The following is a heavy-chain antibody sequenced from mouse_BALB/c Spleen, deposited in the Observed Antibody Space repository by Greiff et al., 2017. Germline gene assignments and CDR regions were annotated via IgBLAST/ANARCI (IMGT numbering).Heavy chain of an antibody. D-gene: IGHD2-14*01. Sequence: EVKLMESGGGLVQPGGSLKLSCAASGFTFSSYGMSWVRQTPDKRLELVATINSNGGSTYYPDSVKGRFTISRDNAKNTLYLQMSRLKSEDTAMYYCARDRGRYAYYYAMDYWGQGTSVTVSS. CDR1: GFTFSSYG. CDR2: INSNGGST. J-gene: IGHJ4*01. CDR3: ARDRGRYAYYYAMDY. V-gene: IGHV5-6-3*01.